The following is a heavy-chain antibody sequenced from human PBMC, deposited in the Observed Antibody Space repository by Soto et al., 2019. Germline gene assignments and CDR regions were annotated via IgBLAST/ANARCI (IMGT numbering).Heavy chain of an antibody. Sequence: SETLSLTCAVSSGSISSSNWWSWVRQPPGKGLEWIGEIYHSGSTNYNPSLKSRVTISVDKSKNQFSLKLSSVTAADTAVYYYARGVVVVAASYYYYMDVWGKGTTVTVSS. J-gene: IGHJ6*03. CDR1: SGSISSSNW. CDR3: ARGVVVVAASYYYYMDV. CDR2: IYHSGST. V-gene: IGHV4-4*02. D-gene: IGHD2-15*01.